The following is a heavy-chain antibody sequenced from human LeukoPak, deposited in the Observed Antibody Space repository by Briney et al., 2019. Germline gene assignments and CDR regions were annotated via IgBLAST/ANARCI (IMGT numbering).Heavy chain of an antibody. J-gene: IGHJ6*03. V-gene: IGHV3-21*01. CDR1: GFTFSSYS. CDR3: ARDRYQLLSTVPYYMDV. Sequence: PGGSLRLSCAASGFTFSSYSMNWVRQAPGKGLEWVSSISSSSSYIYYADSVKGRFTISRDNAKNSLYLQMNSLRAEDTAVYYCARDRYQLLSTVPYYMDVWGKGTTVTVSS. D-gene: IGHD2-2*01. CDR2: ISSSSSYI.